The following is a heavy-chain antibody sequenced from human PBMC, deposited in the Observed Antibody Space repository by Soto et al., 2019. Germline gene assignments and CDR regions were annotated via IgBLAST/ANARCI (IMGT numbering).Heavy chain of an antibody. Sequence: QTGGSLRLSCAASGFSFSDYYINWIRQAPGKGLEWVGRTRNKASSYTTDYAAFVKGRFTISRDDSKNLIYLQMNSLKTEDTAVYYCAREGSSSGPDYEYWGQGTLVTSPQ. CDR3: AREGSSSGPDYEY. CDR2: TRNKASSYTT. CDR1: GFSFSDYY. D-gene: IGHD3-22*01. J-gene: IGHJ4*02. V-gene: IGHV3-72*01.